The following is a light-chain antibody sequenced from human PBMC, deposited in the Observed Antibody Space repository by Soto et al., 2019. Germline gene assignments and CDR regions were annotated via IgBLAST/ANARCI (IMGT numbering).Light chain of an antibody. CDR1: QSVLYNSNNKNY. CDR2: WAS. Sequence: DIVMTQSPNSLAVSLGERATFNCKSSQSVLYNSNNKNYLAWYQQKPGQPPKLLIYWASTRESGVPDRFSGSGSGTDFTLTISSLQAEDVAVYYCQQYYSTPCTFGQGTKLEIK. CDR3: QQYYSTPCT. J-gene: IGKJ2*02. V-gene: IGKV4-1*01.